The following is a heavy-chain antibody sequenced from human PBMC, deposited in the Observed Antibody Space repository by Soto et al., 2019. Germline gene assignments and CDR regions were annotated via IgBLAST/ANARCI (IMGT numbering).Heavy chain of an antibody. CDR1: GFTFSSYA. CDR2: ISGSGGST. Sequence: EVQLLESGGGLVQPGGSLRLSCAASGFTFSSYAMSWVRQAPGKGLEWVSAISGSGGSTYYADSVKGRFTISRDNSKNTLYLQMNSLRAEDTAVYYCAKDAPDYIWESYRLKAFDIWGQGTMVTVSS. J-gene: IGHJ3*02. CDR3: AKDAPDYIWESYRLKAFDI. D-gene: IGHD3-16*02. V-gene: IGHV3-23*01.